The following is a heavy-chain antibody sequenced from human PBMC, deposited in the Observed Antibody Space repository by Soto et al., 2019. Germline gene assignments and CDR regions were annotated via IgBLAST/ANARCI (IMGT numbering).Heavy chain of an antibody. CDR1: GLTFISYS. Sequence: GGSLRLSCASSGLTFISYSMNWVRQAPGKGLEWVSSISSSSSYIYYADSVKGRFTISRDNAKNSLYLQMNSLRAEDTAVYYCARGAHTPAGYYYYMDVWGKGTTVTVSS. CDR2: ISSSSSYI. V-gene: IGHV3-21*01. J-gene: IGHJ6*03. CDR3: ARGAHTPAGYYYYMDV.